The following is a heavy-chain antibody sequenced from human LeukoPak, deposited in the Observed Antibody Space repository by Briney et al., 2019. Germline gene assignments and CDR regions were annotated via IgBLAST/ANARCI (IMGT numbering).Heavy chain of an antibody. CDR1: GFTFSSYS. CDR2: IRSKANSYAT. D-gene: IGHD5-18*01. Sequence: GGSLRLSCAASGFTFSSYSMNWVRQAPGKGLEWVGRIRSKANSYATAYAASVKGRFTISRDDSKNTAYLQMNSLKTEDTAVYYCTRLRGYSYGSDAFDIWGQGTMVTVSS. V-gene: IGHV3-73*01. J-gene: IGHJ3*02. CDR3: TRLRGYSYGSDAFDI.